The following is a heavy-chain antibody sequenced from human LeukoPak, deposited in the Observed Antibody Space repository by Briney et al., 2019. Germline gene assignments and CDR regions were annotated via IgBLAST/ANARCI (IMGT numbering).Heavy chain of an antibody. Sequence: GGSLRLSCAASGFTFTNYDMHWVRQATGEGLEGVSAIGTAGDPYYGDSVKGRFTISRENAENSSYLQMNSLRAGDTAVYYCAITRLRGGMDVWGRGTTVTVSS. D-gene: IGHD1-14*01. CDR1: GFTFTNYD. CDR3: AITRLRGGMDV. J-gene: IGHJ6*04. CDR2: IGTAGDP. V-gene: IGHV3-13*05.